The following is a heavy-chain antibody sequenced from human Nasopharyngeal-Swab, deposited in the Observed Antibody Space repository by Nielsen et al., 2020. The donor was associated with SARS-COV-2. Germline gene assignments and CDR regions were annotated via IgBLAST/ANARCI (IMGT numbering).Heavy chain of an antibody. CDR3: ARARRDGYNYYLDY. Sequence: GESLKISCAASGFTFSRFGMGWVRQAPGKGLEWVSAISASGVTTYYADSVKGRFTISRDNSKSTLYLQMNSLRAEDTAVYYCARARRDGYNYYLDYWGQGTLVTVSS. J-gene: IGHJ4*02. D-gene: IGHD5-24*01. CDR1: GFTFSRFG. CDR2: ISASGVTT. V-gene: IGHV3-23*01.